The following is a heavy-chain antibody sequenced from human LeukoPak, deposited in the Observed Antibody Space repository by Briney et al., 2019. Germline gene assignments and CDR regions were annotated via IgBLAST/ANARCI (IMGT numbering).Heavy chain of an antibody. Sequence: PGRSLRLSCAASGFTFSSYGMHWVRQAPGKGLEWVAVISFDGSTKYYADSVEGRFTISRDNSENTLYLQMNSLRDEDTALYYCAKSGLRICSAGSCYFDYWGQGALVTVSS. J-gene: IGHJ4*02. CDR2: ISFDGSTK. CDR3: AKSGLRICSAGSCYFDY. D-gene: IGHD2-15*01. V-gene: IGHV3-30*18. CDR1: GFTFSSYG.